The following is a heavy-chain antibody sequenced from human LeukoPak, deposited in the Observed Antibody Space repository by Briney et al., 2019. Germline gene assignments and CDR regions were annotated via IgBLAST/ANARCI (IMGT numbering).Heavy chain of an antibody. J-gene: IGHJ4*02. CDR3: ARDRYCSGGSCYMYYFDY. CDR2: IIPIFGTA. V-gene: IGHV1-69*06. CDR1: GGTFSSYA. Sequence: AASVKVSCKASGGTFSSYAISWVRQAPGQGLEWMGGIIPIFGTANYAQKFQGRVTITADKSTSTAYMELSSLRSEDTAVYYCARDRYCSGGSCYMYYFDYWGQGTLVTVSS. D-gene: IGHD2-15*01.